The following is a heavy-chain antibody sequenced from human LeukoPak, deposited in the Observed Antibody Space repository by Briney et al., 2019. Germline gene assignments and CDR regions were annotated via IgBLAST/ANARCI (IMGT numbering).Heavy chain of an antibody. CDR3: ARLTLRRDIVVVWWFDP. V-gene: IGHV4-59*08. CDR1: GGSISSYY. CDR2: IYYSGRT. J-gene: IGHJ5*02. D-gene: IGHD2-2*01. Sequence: PSETLSLTCTVSGGSISSYYWSWIRQPPGKGLEWIGYIYYSGRTNYSPSLKSRVTISVDTSKNQFSLKLNSVTAADTAVYYCARLTLRRDIVVVWWFDPWGQGTLVTVSS.